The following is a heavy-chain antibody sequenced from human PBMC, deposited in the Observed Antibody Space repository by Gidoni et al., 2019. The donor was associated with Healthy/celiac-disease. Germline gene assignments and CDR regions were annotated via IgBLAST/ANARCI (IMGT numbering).Heavy chain of an antibody. D-gene: IGHD3-22*01. J-gene: IGHJ1*01. V-gene: IGHV3-43D*03. Sequence: VQLVESGGVVVQPGGSLRLSCAASGFTFDDYAMHWVRQAPGKGLEWVSLISWDGGSTYYADSVKGRFNIARDNSKNSLYLQMNSLRAEDTALYYCAKEGSSGYFQHWGQGTLVTVSS. CDR1: GFTFDDYA. CDR3: AKEGSSGYFQH. CDR2: ISWDGGST.